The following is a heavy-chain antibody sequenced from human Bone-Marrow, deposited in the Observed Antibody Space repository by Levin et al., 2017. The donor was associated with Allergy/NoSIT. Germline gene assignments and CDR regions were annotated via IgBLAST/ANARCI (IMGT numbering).Heavy chain of an antibody. D-gene: IGHD3-22*01. CDR2: IDPDSGGA. CDR1: GFLFTNYY. CDR3: ARPNSYDSSGYYQAWDAFDL. Sequence: ASVKVSCKAFGFLFTNYYIHWVRQAPGQGPEWMGWIDPDSGGARYAQKFQDRVTMTSDPSTYSAYMELSRLKSDDTAVYYCARPNSYDSSGYYQAWDAFDLWGQGTMVAVSS. J-gene: IGHJ3*01. V-gene: IGHV1-2*02.